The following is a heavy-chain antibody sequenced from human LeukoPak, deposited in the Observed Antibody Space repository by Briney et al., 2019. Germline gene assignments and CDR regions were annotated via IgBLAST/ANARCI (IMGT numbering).Heavy chain of an antibody. CDR3: AKFGDYSNLDAFDI. D-gene: IGHD4-11*01. V-gene: IGHV3-43*02. Sequence: PGGSLRLSCAASGFTFHDYAMHWVRQAPGKGLEWVSLISGDGGSTYYADSVKGRFTISRDNSKNSLYLQMNSLRTEDTALYYCAKFGDYSNLDAFDIWGQGTMVTVSS. CDR2: ISGDGGST. J-gene: IGHJ3*02. CDR1: GFTFHDYA.